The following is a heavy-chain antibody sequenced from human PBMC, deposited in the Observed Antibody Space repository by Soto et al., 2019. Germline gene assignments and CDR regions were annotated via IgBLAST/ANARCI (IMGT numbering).Heavy chain of an antibody. V-gene: IGHV1-46*03. D-gene: IGHD5-12*01. CDR2: INPSGGST. Sequence: ASVKVSCKASGYTFTSYYMHWVRQAPGQGLEWMGIINPSGGSTSYAQKFQGRVTMTRDTSTSTVYMELSSLRSEDTAVYYCAREAEMATNQYYYYYGMDVWGQGTKVTVSS. CDR1: GYTFTSYY. CDR3: AREAEMATNQYYYYYGMDV. J-gene: IGHJ6*02.